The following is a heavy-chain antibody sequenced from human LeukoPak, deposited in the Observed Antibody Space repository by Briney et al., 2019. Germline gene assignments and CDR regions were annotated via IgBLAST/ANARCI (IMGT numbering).Heavy chain of an antibody. CDR3: AKGIYSSGWSYFDY. D-gene: IGHD6-19*01. CDR1: GFTFSNSA. CDR2: LSGNGITT. V-gene: IGHV3-23*01. Sequence: PGGSLRLSCAASGFTFSNSAMSWVRQAPGKGLEWVSTLSGNGITTYYADSVKGRFTISRDNSKKTLYLQMNSLRAEDTAVYYCAKGIYSSGWSYFDYWGHGTLVTVSS. J-gene: IGHJ4*01.